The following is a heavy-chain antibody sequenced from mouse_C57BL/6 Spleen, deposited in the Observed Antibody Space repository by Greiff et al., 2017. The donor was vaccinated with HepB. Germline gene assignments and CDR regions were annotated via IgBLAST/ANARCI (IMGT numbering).Heavy chain of an antibody. CDR2: ISSGSSTI. V-gene: IGHV5-17*01. CDR1: GFTFSDYG. CDR3: ARAAVLRYPAY. Sequence: EVHLVESGGGLVKPGGSLKLSCAASGFTFSDYGMHWVRQAPEKGLEWVAYISSGSSTIYYADTVKGRFTISRDNAKNTLFLQMTSLRSEDTAMYYCARAAVLRYPAYWGQGTLVTVSA. D-gene: IGHD1-1*01. J-gene: IGHJ3*01.